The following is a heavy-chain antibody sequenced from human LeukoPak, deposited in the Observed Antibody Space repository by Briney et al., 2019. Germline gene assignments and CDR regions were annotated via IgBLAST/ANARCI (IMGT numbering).Heavy chain of an antibody. J-gene: IGHJ3*01. Sequence: GGSLRLSCAASGFTFSSYWMHWVRQVPNQGLMWVSRINSDETISEYVDSVNGRFTISRDNARNSLYLQMDSLRAEDTAVYYCATTIKRATVVPTRSPTKGAFDFWGQGTMVTVSS. V-gene: IGHV3-74*01. CDR3: ATTIKRATVVPTRSPTKGAFDF. CDR1: GFTFSSYW. D-gene: IGHD4-23*01. CDR2: INSDETIS.